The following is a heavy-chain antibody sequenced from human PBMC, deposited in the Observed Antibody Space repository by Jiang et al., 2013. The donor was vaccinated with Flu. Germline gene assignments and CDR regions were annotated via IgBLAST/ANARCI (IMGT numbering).Heavy chain of an antibody. D-gene: IGHD3-10*01. CDR2: IYYSGST. CDR1: GGSVSSGSYY. V-gene: IGHV4-61*01. CDR3: ARDELGSGAGAFDI. J-gene: IGHJ3*02. Sequence: GLVKPSETLSLTCTVSGGSVSSGSYYWSWIRQPPGKGLEWIGYIYYSGSTNYNPSLKSRVTISVDTSKNQFSLKLSSVTAADTAVYYCARDELGSGAGAFDIWGQGTMVTVSS.